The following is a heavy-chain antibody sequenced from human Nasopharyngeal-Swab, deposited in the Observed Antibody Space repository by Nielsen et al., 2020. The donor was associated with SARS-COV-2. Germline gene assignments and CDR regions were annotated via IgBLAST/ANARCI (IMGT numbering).Heavy chain of an antibody. CDR2: IRQDGGEK. V-gene: IGHV3-7*04. Sequence: GESLKISCAASGFRFSGYWLSWVRQAPGKGLEWVANIRQDGGEKSYGDSVKGRFTISRDNAKNSVSLQMNSLRAEDTAVYYCAREGVGGFDVWGQGTMVTASS. D-gene: IGHD2-15*01. CDR3: AREGVGGFDV. CDR1: GFRFSGYW. J-gene: IGHJ3*01.